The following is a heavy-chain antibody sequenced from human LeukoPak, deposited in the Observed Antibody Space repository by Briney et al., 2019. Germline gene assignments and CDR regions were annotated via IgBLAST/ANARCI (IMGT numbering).Heavy chain of an antibody. V-gene: IGHV3-30*18. CDR2: MSHDGRNK. D-gene: IGHD6-19*01. CDR3: AKLDSGGWSRPFDY. CDR1: GFTFSSYA. Sequence: GGSLRLSCAASGFTFSSYAMHWVRQAPGKGLEWVAVMSHDGRNKYYGDSVKGRFTISRDNSKNTLYLQMNSLRAEDTAVYYCAKLDSGGWSRPFDYWGQGTLVTVSS. J-gene: IGHJ4*02.